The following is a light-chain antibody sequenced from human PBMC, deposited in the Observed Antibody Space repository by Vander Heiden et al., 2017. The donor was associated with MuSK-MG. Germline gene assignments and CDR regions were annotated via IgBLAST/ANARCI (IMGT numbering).Light chain of an antibody. CDR1: SSNIGAGYG. Sequence: QSVLTQPPSVSGAPGQRVPISCTGSSSNIGAGYGVHWYQQLPGTAPKLLIYGNINRPSGVPDRFSGSKSGTSASLAITGLQAEDEADYYCQSYDSSLSASVFGGGTKLTVL. V-gene: IGLV1-40*01. J-gene: IGLJ2*01. CDR3: QSYDSSLSASV. CDR2: GNI.